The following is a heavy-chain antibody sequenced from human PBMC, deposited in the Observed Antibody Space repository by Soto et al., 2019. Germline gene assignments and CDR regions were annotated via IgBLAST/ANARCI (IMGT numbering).Heavy chain of an antibody. J-gene: IGHJ3*02. CDR3: ARGGRTYYYDSSGYLAFDI. CDR1: GGSVSSGVYS. CDR2: IYHSGST. V-gene: IGHV4-30-2*01. Sequence: TLAHSCAVSGGSVSSGVYSWIWIRQPPGKGLEWIGYIYHSGSTYYNPSLKSRVTISVDRSKNQFSLKLSSVTAADTAVYYCARGGRTYYYDSSGYLAFDIWGQGTMVTVS. D-gene: IGHD3-22*01.